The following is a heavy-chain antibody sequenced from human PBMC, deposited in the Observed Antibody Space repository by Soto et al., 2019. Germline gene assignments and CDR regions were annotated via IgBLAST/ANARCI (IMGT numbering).Heavy chain of an antibody. CDR1: GGSISSYY. V-gene: IGHV4-59*01. J-gene: IGHJ5*02. Sequence: SETLCLTCTVSGGSISSYYWSCIRQPPGKGLEWIRYIYYSGSTNYNPSLKSRVTISVDTSKNQFSLKLSSVTAADTALYYCARLGYCISSSCYDWFDPWGQGTLVTVSS. D-gene: IGHD2-2*01. CDR2: IYYSGST. CDR3: ARLGYCISSSCYDWFDP.